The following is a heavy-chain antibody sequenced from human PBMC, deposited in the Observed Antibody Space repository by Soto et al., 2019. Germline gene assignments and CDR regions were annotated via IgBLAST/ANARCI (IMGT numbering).Heavy chain of an antibody. J-gene: IGHJ4*02. CDR3: GSQGYGGPFDY. V-gene: IGHV1-3*05. CDR2: INPDNGDT. Sequence: QVQLVQSGAEEKKLGASVKVSCKASGYTFTSYPMHWVRQAPGQRLEWMGWINPDNGDTKYSQKFQGRVTITRDTSGGTTNMEPSSLRSKDTADYYCGSQGYGGPFDYWGQGTLVTVSS. D-gene: IGHD4-17*01. CDR1: GYTFTSYP.